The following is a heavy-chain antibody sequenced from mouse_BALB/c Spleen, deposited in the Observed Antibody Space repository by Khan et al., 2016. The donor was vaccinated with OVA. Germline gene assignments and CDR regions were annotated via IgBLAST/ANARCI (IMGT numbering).Heavy chain of an antibody. CDR3: ARLGNS. V-gene: IGHV5-6*01. J-gene: IGHJ3*01. CDR2: TTSGGSYT. CDR1: GFTFSSYG. D-gene: IGHD2-1*01. Sequence: EVELVESGGDLVKPGGSLKLSCAASGFTFSSYGMSWVRQTPDKRLEWVATTTSGGSYTYYPDSVKGRFTISRDYAKNTLYLQMTSLKSEDTAMYYCARLGNSWGQGTLVTVSA.